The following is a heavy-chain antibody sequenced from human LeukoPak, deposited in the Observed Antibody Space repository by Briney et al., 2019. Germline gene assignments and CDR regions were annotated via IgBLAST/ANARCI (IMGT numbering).Heavy chain of an antibody. CDR2: IREERGQE. CDR1: GFTFNNYA. Sequence: PGGSLRLSCVASGFTFNNYAMSWVRQAPGKGLEWVANIREERGQEYYVDSVKGRFTISKNSAKNSLYLQMNTLRVEDTAMYYCASLDTAKQPLANHWGQGTLVTVSS. V-gene: IGHV3-7*03. CDR3: ASLDTAKQPLANH. J-gene: IGHJ5*02. D-gene: IGHD5-18*01.